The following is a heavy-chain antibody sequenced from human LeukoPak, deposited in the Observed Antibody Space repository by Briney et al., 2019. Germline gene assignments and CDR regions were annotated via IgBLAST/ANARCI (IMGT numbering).Heavy chain of an antibody. J-gene: IGHJ6*02. CDR3: ARDGTHYDFWSGYPHYYGMDV. CDR1: GVTFNRCW. CDR2: INQDGGDT. V-gene: IGHV3-7*03. Sequence: GGALRLSCVESGVTFNRCWMNCGRQALGRGREWVAHINQDGGDTYYVDSVKGGVTISRDNTPNSMYLQMNSLRAEDTAVYYRARDGTHYDFWSGYPHYYGMDVWGQGTTVTVSS. D-gene: IGHD3-3*01.